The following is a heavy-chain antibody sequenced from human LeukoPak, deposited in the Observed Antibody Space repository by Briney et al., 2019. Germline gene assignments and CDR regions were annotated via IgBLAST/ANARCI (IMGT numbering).Heavy chain of an antibody. V-gene: IGHV3-30-3*01. CDR3: AKDLGNDISTY. CDR1: GFTFSSYA. D-gene: IGHD3-16*01. CDR2: ISYDGSNK. Sequence: GGSLRLSCAASGFTFSSYAMHWVRQAPGKGLEWVAVISYDGSNKYYADSVKGRFTISRDNSKNTLYLQMNSLRAEDTAVYYCAKDLGNDISTYWGQGTLVTVSS. J-gene: IGHJ4*02.